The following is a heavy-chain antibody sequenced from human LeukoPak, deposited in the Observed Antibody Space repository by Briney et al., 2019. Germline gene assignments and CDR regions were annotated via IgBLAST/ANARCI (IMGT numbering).Heavy chain of an antibody. J-gene: IGHJ4*02. V-gene: IGHV3-21*01. D-gene: IGHD4-17*01. Sequence: GGSLRPSCAAPGFTFSSYSMNWVRQAPGKGLEWVSSISSSSSYIYYADSVKGRFTISRDNAKNSLYLQMNSLRAEDTAVYYCARDRPGFNGDYVDIFDYWGQGTLVTVSS. CDR3: ARDRPGFNGDYVDIFDY. CDR1: GFTFSSYS. CDR2: ISSSSSYI.